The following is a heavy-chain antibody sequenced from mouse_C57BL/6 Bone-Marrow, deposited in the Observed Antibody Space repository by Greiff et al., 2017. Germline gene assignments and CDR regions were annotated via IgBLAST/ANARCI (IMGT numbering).Heavy chain of an antibody. Sequence: EVQLQQSGPELVKPGASVKISCKASGYTFTDYYMNWVKQSHGKSLEWIGDINPNNGGTSYNQQFKGKATLTVDKSSSTAYMELRSLTSEDSAVYYCARSRFITTVVAPHYFDYWGQGTTLTVSS. CDR1: GYTFTDYY. D-gene: IGHD1-1*01. V-gene: IGHV1-26*01. CDR2: INPNNGGT. CDR3: ARSRFITTVVAPHYFDY. J-gene: IGHJ2*01.